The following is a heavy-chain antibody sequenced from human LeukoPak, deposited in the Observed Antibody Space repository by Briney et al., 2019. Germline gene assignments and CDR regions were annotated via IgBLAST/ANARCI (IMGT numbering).Heavy chain of an antibody. D-gene: IGHD3-22*01. CDR1: GGSISSGDYY. CDR3: AGDYDSSGYYGY. Sequence: SETLSLTCTVSGGSISSGDYYWSWIRQPPGKGLEWIGYIYYSGSTYYNPSLKSRVTISVDTSKSQFSLKLSSVTAADTAVYYCAGDYDSSGYYGYWGQGTLVTVSS. V-gene: IGHV4-30-4*01. J-gene: IGHJ4*02. CDR2: IYYSGST.